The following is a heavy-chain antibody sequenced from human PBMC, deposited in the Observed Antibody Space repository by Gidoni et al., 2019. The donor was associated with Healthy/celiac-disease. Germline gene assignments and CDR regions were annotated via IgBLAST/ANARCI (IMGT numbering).Heavy chain of an antibody. V-gene: IGHV3-23*01. CDR3: AKDAIEGAVAGPGAFDI. CDR2: ISGSGGST. CDR1: GFTFSSYA. D-gene: IGHD6-19*01. J-gene: IGHJ3*02. Sequence: EVQLLESGGGLVQPGGSLRLSCAASGFTFSSYAMSGVRQAPGKGLEWVSAISGSGGSTYYADSVKGRFTISRDNSKNTLYLQMNSLRAEDTAVYYCAKDAIEGAVAGPGAFDIWGQGTMVTVSS.